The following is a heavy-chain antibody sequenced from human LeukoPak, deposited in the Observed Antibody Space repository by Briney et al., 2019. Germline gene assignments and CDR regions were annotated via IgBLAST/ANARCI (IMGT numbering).Heavy chain of an antibody. J-gene: IGHJ4*02. CDR3: ARDSYDSSGSLYYFDY. D-gene: IGHD3-22*01. CDR1: GFTFSSYS. V-gene: IGHV3-21*01. Sequence: GGSLRLSCAASGFTFSSYSMSWVRQAPGKGLEWVSSISSSSSYIYYADSVKGRFTISRDNAKNSLYLQMNSLRAEDTAVYYCARDSYDSSGSLYYFDYWGQGTLVTVSS. CDR2: ISSSSSYI.